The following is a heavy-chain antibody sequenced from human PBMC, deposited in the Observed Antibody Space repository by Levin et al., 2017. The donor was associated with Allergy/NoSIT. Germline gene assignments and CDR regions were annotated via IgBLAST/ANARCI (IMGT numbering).Heavy chain of an antibody. CDR1: AYTFSTYW. CDR2: IYPADSET. J-gene: IGHJ4*02. D-gene: IGHD6-19*01. CDR3: ARLERKEKYNNGGGYDY. Sequence: NLGESLKISCKASAYTFSTYWIGWVRQTPGKGLEWMGIIYPADSETRYSPSFQGQVTTSVDKSISTAYLQWSSLKASDTAMYYCARLERKEKYNNGGGYDYWGQGTLVTVSS. V-gene: IGHV5-51*01.